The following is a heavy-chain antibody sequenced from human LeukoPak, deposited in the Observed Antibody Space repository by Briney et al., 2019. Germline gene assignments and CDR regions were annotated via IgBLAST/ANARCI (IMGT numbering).Heavy chain of an antibody. CDR1: GPTFNRYW. V-gene: IGHV3-74*01. CDR3: ARGRGTIYMFDY. CDR2: INSDGSST. J-gene: IGHJ4*02. D-gene: IGHD2/OR15-2a*01. Sequence: GGSLRLSCAASGPTFNRYWMHWVRQVPGKGLVWVSRINSDGSSTTYADSVKGRFTISRDNARNTLYLQMNSLRAEDTAVYYCARGRGTIYMFDYWGQGTLVTVSS.